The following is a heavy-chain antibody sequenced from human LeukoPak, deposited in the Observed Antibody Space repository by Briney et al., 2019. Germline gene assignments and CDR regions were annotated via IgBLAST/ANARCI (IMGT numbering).Heavy chain of an antibody. CDR2: IRSKAYGGTT. J-gene: IGHJ3*02. Sequence: PGGSLRLSRTASGFTFGDYAMSWFRQAPGKGLEWVGFIRSKAYGGTTEYAASVKGRFTISRDDSKSIAYLQMNSLKTEDTAVYYCTRWGILTGFWGNHAFDIWGQGTMVTVSS. V-gene: IGHV3-49*03. CDR3: TRWGILTGFWGNHAFDI. CDR1: GFTFGDYA. D-gene: IGHD3-9*01.